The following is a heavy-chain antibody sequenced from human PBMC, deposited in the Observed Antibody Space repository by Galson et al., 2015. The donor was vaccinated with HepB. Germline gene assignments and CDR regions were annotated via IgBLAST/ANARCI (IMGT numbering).Heavy chain of an antibody. J-gene: IGHJ2*01. Sequence: SLRLSCAASGFTFSSYAMNWVRQAPGKGLEWVSYMSSSGSTIYYVDSVKGRFTISRDNAKNSLYLQMNSLRAEDTAVYYCARATDSNYSYCDLWGRGTLITVS. CDR3: ARATDSNYSYCDL. V-gene: IGHV3-48*03. D-gene: IGHD4-11*01. CDR1: GFTFSSYA. CDR2: MSSSGSTI.